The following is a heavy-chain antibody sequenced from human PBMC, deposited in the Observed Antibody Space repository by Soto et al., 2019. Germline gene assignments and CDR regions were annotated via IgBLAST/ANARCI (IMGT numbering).Heavy chain of an antibody. CDR2: IYSGGST. V-gene: IGHV3-66*01. J-gene: IGHJ6*02. D-gene: IGHD3-10*01. CDR1: GFTVNSNY. Sequence: GGSLRLSCAASGFTVNSNYMSWVRQAPGKGLEWVSVIYSGGSTYYADSVKARFTISRDNSKNTLYLQMNSLRAEDTAVYYCARDMVRALDVWGQGTTVTGSS. CDR3: ARDMVRALDV.